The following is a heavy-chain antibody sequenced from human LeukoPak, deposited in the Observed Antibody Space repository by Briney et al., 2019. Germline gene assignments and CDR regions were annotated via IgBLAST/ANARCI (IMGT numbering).Heavy chain of an antibody. Sequence: ASVKVPCKASGYTFTGYYMHWVRQAPGQGLEWMGWINPNSGGTNYAQKFQGRVTMTRDTSISTAYMELSRLRSDDTAVYYCAREGVGYYYDSSGYGKDYWGQGTLVTVSS. D-gene: IGHD3-22*01. CDR1: GYTFTGYY. CDR2: INPNSGGT. CDR3: AREGVGYYYDSSGYGKDY. V-gene: IGHV1-2*02. J-gene: IGHJ4*02.